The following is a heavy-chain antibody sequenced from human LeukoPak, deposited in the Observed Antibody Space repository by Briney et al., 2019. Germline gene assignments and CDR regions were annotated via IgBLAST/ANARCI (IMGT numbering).Heavy chain of an antibody. CDR1: GFTFSTYA. D-gene: IGHD3-22*01. Sequence: GGSLRLSCAASGFTFSTYAMSWVRQAPGKGLEWVSAINSGGSTYYADSLKGRFTISRDNAKNSLYLQMNSLRAEDTAVYYCARDGRENYYYDSSGYYIDYWGQGTLVTVSS. V-gene: IGHV3-23*01. CDR3: ARDGRENYYYDSSGYYIDY. CDR2: INSGGST. J-gene: IGHJ4*02.